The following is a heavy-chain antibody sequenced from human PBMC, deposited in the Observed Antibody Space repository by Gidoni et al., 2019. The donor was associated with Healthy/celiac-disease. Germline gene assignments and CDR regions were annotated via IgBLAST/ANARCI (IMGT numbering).Heavy chain of an antibody. V-gene: IGHV3-21*01. Sequence: EVQLVESGGGLVKPGASLRLSCAASGFTFSSYSMNWVREAPGKGLEWVSSIGSSNSYIYYAGSVKGRVTISRDKAKNTLYLQMNSLRAEDTAVYDCARGGFDAFDIWGQGTMVTVSS. D-gene: IGHD5-12*01. CDR2: IGSSNSYI. J-gene: IGHJ3*02. CDR3: ARGGFDAFDI. CDR1: GFTFSSYS.